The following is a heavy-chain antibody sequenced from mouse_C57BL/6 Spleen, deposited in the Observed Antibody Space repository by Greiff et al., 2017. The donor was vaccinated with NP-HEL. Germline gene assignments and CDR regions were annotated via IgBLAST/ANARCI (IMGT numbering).Heavy chain of an antibody. J-gene: IGHJ1*03. CDR3: ARVTTGYFDV. V-gene: IGHV1-52*01. Sequence: QVQLQQPGAELVRPGSSVKLSCKASGYTFTSYWMHWVKQRPIQGLEWIGNIDPSDSGTHYNQKFKDKATLTVDKSSSTAYMQLSSLTSEDSAVYYCARVTTGYFDVWGTGTTVTVSS. CDR1: GYTFTSYW. D-gene: IGHD2-12*01. CDR2: IDPSDSGT.